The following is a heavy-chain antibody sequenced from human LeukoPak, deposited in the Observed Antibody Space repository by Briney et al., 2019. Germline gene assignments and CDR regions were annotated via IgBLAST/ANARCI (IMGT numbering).Heavy chain of an antibody. CDR3: ARGDSSSWSAYYFDY. J-gene: IGHJ4*02. Sequence: SETLSLTCAVYGGSFSGYYWSWIRQPPGKGLECIGEINHSGSTNYNPSLKSRVTISVDTSKNQFSLKLSSVTAADTAVYYCARGDSSSWSAYYFDYWGQGTLVTVSS. D-gene: IGHD6-13*01. CDR1: GGSFSGYY. V-gene: IGHV4-34*01. CDR2: INHSGST.